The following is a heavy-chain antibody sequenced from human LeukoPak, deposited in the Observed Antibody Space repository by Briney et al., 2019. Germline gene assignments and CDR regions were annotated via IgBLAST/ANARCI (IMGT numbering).Heavy chain of an antibody. CDR3: AKDHYWSIDY. CDR2: ISYDGSDK. CDR1: GSTFSGYP. J-gene: IGHJ4*02. D-gene: IGHD3-3*01. V-gene: IGHV3-30-3*01. Sequence: GGSLRLSCAASGSTFSGYPTHWVRQTPGKGLEWVAVISYDGSDKHYADPVKGRFTISRDIAKNTLYLQMNSLRAEDTGVYYCAKDHYWSIDYWGRGTLVTVSS.